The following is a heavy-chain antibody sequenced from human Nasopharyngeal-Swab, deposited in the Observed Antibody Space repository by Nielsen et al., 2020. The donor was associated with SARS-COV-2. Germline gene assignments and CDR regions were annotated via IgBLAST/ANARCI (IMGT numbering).Heavy chain of an antibody. CDR1: GFTFSSHG. D-gene: IGHD1-26*01. Sequence: GGSLRLSCAASGFTFSSHGMHWVRQAPGKGLEWVALISDDGSNKYYADSVKGRFTISRDNSKNTLYLQMNSLRAEDTAVYYCAKLNMGASDCWGQGTLVTVSS. CDR3: AKLNMGASDC. V-gene: IGHV3-30*18. J-gene: IGHJ4*02. CDR2: ISDDGSNK.